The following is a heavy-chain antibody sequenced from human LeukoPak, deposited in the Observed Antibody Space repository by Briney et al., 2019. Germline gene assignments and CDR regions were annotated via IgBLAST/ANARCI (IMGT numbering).Heavy chain of an antibody. V-gene: IGHV4-34*01. D-gene: IGHD6-6*01. CDR3: ASHQYSSSSGGLLDFDY. CDR1: GFTFSSYA. CDR2: INHSGST. Sequence: GSLRLSCAASGFTFSSYALSWVRRAPGKGLEWIGEINHSGSTNYNPSLKSRVTISVDTSKNQFSLKLSSVTAADTAVYYCASHQYSSSSGGLLDFDYWGQGTLVTVSS. J-gene: IGHJ4*02.